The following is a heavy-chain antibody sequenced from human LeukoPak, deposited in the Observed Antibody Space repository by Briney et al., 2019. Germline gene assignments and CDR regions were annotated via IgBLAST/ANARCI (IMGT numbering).Heavy chain of an antibody. CDR2: ISATGGDT. CDR3: ARDQNWEEAY. D-gene: IGHD7-27*01. V-gene: IGHV3-23*01. J-gene: IGHJ4*02. Sequence: GGSLRLSCAASGFTFSRSDMSWFRQAPGKGLEWVSVISATGGDTNYADSVKGRFTISRDNSRNILNLQMHSVRVEDTAVYYCARDQNWEEAYWGQGTLVTVSS. CDR1: GFTFSRSD.